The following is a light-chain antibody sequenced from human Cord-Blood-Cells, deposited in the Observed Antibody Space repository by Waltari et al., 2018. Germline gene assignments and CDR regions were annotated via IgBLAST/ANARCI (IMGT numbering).Light chain of an antibody. Sequence: SALTQPASVSGSPGQSLTSSCTATSSAVGRDHYVSWNQQLPAKAPKLMIYDVSNRPSGVSNRFSGSKSGNTASLTISGLQAEDEADYYCSSYTSSSTLVFGTGTKVTVL. J-gene: IGLJ1*01. CDR2: DVS. CDR3: SSYTSSSTLV. V-gene: IGLV2-14*01. CDR1: SSAVGRDHY.